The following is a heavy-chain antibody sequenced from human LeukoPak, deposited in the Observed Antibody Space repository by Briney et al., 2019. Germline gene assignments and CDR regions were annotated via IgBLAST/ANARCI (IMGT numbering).Heavy chain of an antibody. Sequence: SGPTLVKPTQTLTLTCTFSGFSLSTSGVGVGWIRQPPGKALEWLELIYWDDDKRYSPSLKSRLTITKDTSKNQVVLTTTNMDPVDTATYYCAHRREDYGDYRYYFDYWGQGTLVTVSS. CDR2: IYWDDDK. J-gene: IGHJ4*02. V-gene: IGHV2-5*02. CDR1: GFSLSTSGVG. CDR3: AHRREDYGDYRYYFDY. D-gene: IGHD4-17*01.